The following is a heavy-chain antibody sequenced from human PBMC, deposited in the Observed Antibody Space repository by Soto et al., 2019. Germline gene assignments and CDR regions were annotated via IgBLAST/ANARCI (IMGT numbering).Heavy chain of an antibody. J-gene: IGHJ6*02. D-gene: IGHD2-15*01. CDR3: ARGVVVGAIYGMDV. CDR2: INPNGGGT. CDR1: GYTFTDYY. Sequence: QVQLVQSGAEVKKPGASVKVSCKASGYTFTDYYMHWVRQAPGQGLEWMGWINPNGGGTNYAQKFQDWVTMTRDTSISTAYMELGRLKSDDTAVYYCARGVVVGAIYGMDVWGQGTTVTVSS. V-gene: IGHV1-2*04.